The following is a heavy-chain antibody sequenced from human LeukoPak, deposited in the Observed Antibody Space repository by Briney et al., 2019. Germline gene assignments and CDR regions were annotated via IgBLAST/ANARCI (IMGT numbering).Heavy chain of an antibody. Sequence: GGSLRLSCAASGFTFSSYALSWVRQAPGKGLEWVSTISASGGSTYYGGSVRGRFTISRDNSKSTLSLQMNSLRGEDTAVYYCAKAKGDFWSAIDYWGQGNLVTVSS. CDR1: GFTFSSYA. V-gene: IGHV3-23*01. CDR3: AKAKGDFWSAIDY. CDR2: ISASGGST. D-gene: IGHD3-3*01. J-gene: IGHJ4*02.